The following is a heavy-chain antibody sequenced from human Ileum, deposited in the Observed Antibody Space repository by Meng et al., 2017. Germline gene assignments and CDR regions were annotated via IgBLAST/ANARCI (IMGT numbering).Heavy chain of an antibody. CDR2: IYYSGTT. J-gene: IGHJ4*02. CDR1: GGSISSGGYY. Sequence: QVQLQESGPGLGKPSQTLSLTCTVSGGSISSGGYYWSWIRQHPGKGLEWIGYIYYSGTTYYNPSLKSRVTISVDTSKNQFSLKLSSVTAADTAVYYCAREPPAAAGTGADYWGQGTLVTVSS. D-gene: IGHD6-13*01. V-gene: IGHV4-31*03. CDR3: AREPPAAAGTGADY.